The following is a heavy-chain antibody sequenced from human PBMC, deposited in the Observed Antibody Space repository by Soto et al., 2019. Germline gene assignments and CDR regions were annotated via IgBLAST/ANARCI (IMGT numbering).Heavy chain of an antibody. CDR2: ISYDGSNK. D-gene: IGHD5-12*01. CDR1: GVTCSSFA. CDR3: ARDYYRFNSGYGFSMDV. Sequence: PWRSMRLSCAAAGVTCSSFAMHRVRKATGKGLEWVAVISYDGSNKYYADSVKGRFTISRDNSKNTLYLQMNSLRAEDTAVYYCARDYYRFNSGYGFSMDVWGQGTTVTV. J-gene: IGHJ6*02. V-gene: IGHV3-30-3*01.